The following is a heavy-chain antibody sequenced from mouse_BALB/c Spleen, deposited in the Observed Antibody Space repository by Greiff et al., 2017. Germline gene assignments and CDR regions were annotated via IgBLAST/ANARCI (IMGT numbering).Heavy chain of an antibody. CDR2: ISNGGGST. CDR3: ARHDVPYYGNYGYYAMDY. CDR1: GFTFSSYT. V-gene: IGHV5-12-2*01. D-gene: IGHD2-10*01. Sequence: EVQLVESGGGLVQPGGSLKLSCAASGFTFSSYTMSWVRQTPEKRLEWVAYISNGGGSTYYPDTVKGRFTISRDNAKNTLYLQMSSLKSEDTAMYYCARHDVPYYGNYGYYAMDYWGQGTSVTVSS. J-gene: IGHJ4*01.